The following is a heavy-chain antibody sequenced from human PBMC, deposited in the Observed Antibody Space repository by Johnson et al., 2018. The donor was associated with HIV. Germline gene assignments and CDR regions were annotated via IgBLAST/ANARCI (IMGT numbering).Heavy chain of an antibody. J-gene: IGHJ3*01. V-gene: IGHV3-30-3*01. D-gene: IGHD2-21*02. CDR3: ARDGGADCGGDCFSDACDL. CDR1: GFTFSRYA. CDR2: ISYDGSNK. Sequence: QVQLVESGGGVVQPGRSLRLSCAASGFTFSRYAMHWVRQAPGKGLEWVAVISYDGSNKYYADSVKGRFTISRDNSKNTLYLQMDSLRSEDTALYYCARDGGADCGGDCFSDACDLWGQGTMVTVSS.